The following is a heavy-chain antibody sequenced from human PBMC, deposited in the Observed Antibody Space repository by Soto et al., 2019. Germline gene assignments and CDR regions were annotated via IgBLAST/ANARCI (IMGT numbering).Heavy chain of an antibody. Sequence: PSGTLSLTCAVSGDSISRTDWWTWVRQPPGKGLEYIGQIFHSGITNYNPSLESRVTISLDKSKSQFSLELNSVTGADTAIYYCARGFSGYCSGGSCSSFDYWGQGTLVTVSS. CDR1: GDSISRTDW. CDR2: IFHSGIT. CDR3: ARGFSGYCSGGSCSSFDY. D-gene: IGHD2-15*01. V-gene: IGHV4-4*02. J-gene: IGHJ4*02.